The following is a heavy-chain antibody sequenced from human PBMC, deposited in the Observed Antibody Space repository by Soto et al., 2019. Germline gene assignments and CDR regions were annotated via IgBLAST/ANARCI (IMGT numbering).Heavy chain of an antibody. J-gene: IGHJ3*02. D-gene: IGHD3-22*01. CDR3: AREGGDTNYYDSSGYPLHAFDI. CDR2: IYPGDSDT. CDR1: GYSFTSYW. V-gene: IGHV5-51*01. Sequence: PGESLKISCKGSGYSFTSYWIGWVRQMPGKGLEWMGIIYPGDSDTRYSPSFQGQVTISADKSISTAYLQWSSLKASDTAMYYCAREGGDTNYYDSSGYPLHAFDIWGQGTMVTVSS.